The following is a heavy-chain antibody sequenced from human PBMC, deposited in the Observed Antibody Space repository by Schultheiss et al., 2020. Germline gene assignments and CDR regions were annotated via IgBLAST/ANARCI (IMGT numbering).Heavy chain of an antibody. Sequence: GGSLRLSCAASGFTFSSYSMNWVRQAPGKGLEWVSSISSSSSYIYYADSVKGRFTISRDNAKNSLYLLMNSLRAEDTAVYYCAMPGYSSGWLVFDYWGQGTLVTVSS. V-gene: IGHV3-21*01. CDR2: ISSSSSYI. J-gene: IGHJ4*02. CDR3: AMPGYSSGWLVFDY. CDR1: GFTFSSYS. D-gene: IGHD6-19*01.